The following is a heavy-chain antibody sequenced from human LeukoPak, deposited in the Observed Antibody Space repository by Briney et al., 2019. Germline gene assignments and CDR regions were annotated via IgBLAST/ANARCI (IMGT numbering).Heavy chain of an antibody. CDR3: ARDRQWELRSRVYYYYGMDV. D-gene: IGHD1-26*01. CDR1: GGTFSSYA. Sequence: SVKVSCKASGGTFSSYAISWVRQAPGQGLEWMGRIIPILGIANYAQKFQGRVTITADKSTSTAYMELSSLRSEDTAVYYCARDRQWELRSRVYYYYGMDVRGQGTTVTVSS. V-gene: IGHV1-69*04. J-gene: IGHJ6*02. CDR2: IIPILGIA.